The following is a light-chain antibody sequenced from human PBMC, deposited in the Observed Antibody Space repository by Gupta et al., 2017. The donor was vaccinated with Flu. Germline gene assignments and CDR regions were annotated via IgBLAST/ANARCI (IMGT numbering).Light chain of an antibody. CDR1: SGSVASNY. CDR3: QSSDSSTWG. Sequence: NFMLTPPHSVSESPGTTATISCTRSSGSVASNYVQWYQQRPGSSHTTVILEDNQRPSGVPDRFSGSIYSSYNYAYLTISGLETEDDSADYCQSSDSSTWGCGGG. J-gene: IGLJ3*02. V-gene: IGLV6-57*01. CDR2: EDN.